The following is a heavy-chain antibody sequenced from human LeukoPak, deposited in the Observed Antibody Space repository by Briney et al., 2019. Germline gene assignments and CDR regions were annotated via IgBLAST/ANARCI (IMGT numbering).Heavy chain of an antibody. CDR3: ARVGYGDYREDY. J-gene: IGHJ4*02. D-gene: IGHD4-17*01. Sequence: SETLSLTCTVSGGSISSGDYYWSWIRQPPGKGLEWIVYIYYSGSTYYNPSLKSRVTISVDTSKNQFSLKLSSVTAAATAVYYCARVGYGDYREDYWGQGTLVTVSS. CDR1: GGSISSGDYY. CDR2: IYYSGST. V-gene: IGHV4-30-4*01.